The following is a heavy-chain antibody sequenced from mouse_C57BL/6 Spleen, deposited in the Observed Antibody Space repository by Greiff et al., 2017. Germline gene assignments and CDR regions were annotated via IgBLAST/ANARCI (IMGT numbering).Heavy chain of an antibody. D-gene: IGHD2-4*01. Sequence: VKLMESGAELVKPGASVKISCKASGYAFSSYWMNWVKQRPGKGLEWIGQIYPGDGDTNYNGKFKGKATLTADKSSSTAYMQLSSLTSEDSAVYFCARDRLRRNDYYAMDYWGQGTSVTVAS. CDR2: IYPGDGDT. V-gene: IGHV1-80*01. CDR1: GYAFSSYW. CDR3: ARDRLRRNDYYAMDY. J-gene: IGHJ4*01.